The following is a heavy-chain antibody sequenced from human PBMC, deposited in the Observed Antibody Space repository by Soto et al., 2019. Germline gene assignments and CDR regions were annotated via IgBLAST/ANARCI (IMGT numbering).Heavy chain of an antibody. CDR1: GFTFSDYY. V-gene: IGHV3-11*06. Sequence: HVQMVESGGDLVKPGGSLRLSCAVSGFTFSDYYMSWIRQAPEKGLEWVAYISSRGNYTNYADSVRGRFTISRANVKNSRFLQMNSVRDEDTAVYYCARDGGVIIAAATGGGYGMDVWGQGTTVIVSS. CDR3: ARDGGVIIAAATGGGYGMDV. CDR2: ISSRGNYT. J-gene: IGHJ6*02. D-gene: IGHD2-2*01.